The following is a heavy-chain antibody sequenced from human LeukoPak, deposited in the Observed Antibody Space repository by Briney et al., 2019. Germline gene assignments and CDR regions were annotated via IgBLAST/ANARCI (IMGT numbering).Heavy chain of an antibody. CDR3: ARGALAGTTEWVS. CDR1: GYPFTGYY. D-gene: IGHD6-19*01. Sequence: GASVKVSCKASGYPFTGYYLHWVRQAPGQGLEWMGWINPNSGGTNYAQKFQGRVTMTRDTSISTAYMELSRLRSDDTAVYYCARGALAGTTEWVSWGQGTLVTVSS. V-gene: IGHV1-2*02. J-gene: IGHJ5*02. CDR2: INPNSGGT.